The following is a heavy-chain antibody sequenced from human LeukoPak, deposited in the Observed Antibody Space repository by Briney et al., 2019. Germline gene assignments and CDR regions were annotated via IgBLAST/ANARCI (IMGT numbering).Heavy chain of an antibody. D-gene: IGHD3-9*01. Sequence: GASVKVSCKASGYTFTSYGISWVRQAPGQGLEWMGWISAYNGNTNYAQKLQGRVTMTTDTSTSTAYMELRSLRSDDTAVYYCARVLRHFDWLLYPALDYWGQGTLVTVSS. J-gene: IGHJ4*02. V-gene: IGHV1-18*01. CDR2: ISAYNGNT. CDR3: ARVLRHFDWLLYPALDY. CDR1: GYTFTSYG.